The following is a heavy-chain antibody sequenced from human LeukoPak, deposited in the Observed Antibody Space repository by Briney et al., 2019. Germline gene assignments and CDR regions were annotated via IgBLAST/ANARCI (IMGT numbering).Heavy chain of an antibody. CDR1: GFTFDDYA. CDR2: ISGRGAST. Sequence: GRSLRLSCAASGFTFDDYAMHWVRQAPGKGLEWVSTISGRGASTYYADSVKGRFTISRHISKNTLYLQMNSLRAEHTAVYYCVKSGSSGWYFPYYYYGRDVWGQGTTVTVSS. D-gene: IGHD6-19*01. J-gene: IGHJ6*02. V-gene: IGHV3-23*01. CDR3: VKSGSSGWYFPYYYYGRDV.